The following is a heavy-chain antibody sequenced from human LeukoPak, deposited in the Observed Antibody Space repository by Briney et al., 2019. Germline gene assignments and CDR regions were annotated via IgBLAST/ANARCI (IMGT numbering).Heavy chain of an antibody. V-gene: IGHV2-70*11. CDR1: GFSLSTSRMC. CDR2: IDWDDDK. Sequence: ESGPTLVNPTQTLTLTCTFSGFSLSTSRMCVSWIRQPPGKALEWLARIDWDDDKYYNTSLKTRLTISKATSKNQVVLTMTNMDPVDTATYYCARMISSTSSLDYWGQGTLVTVSS. D-gene: IGHD6-6*01. J-gene: IGHJ4*02. CDR3: ARMISSTSSLDY.